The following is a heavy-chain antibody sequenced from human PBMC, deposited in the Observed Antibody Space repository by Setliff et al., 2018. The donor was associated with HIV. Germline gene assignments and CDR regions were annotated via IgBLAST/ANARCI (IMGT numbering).Heavy chain of an antibody. V-gene: IGHV4-4*02. CDR2: IYHSEYT. J-gene: IGHJ3*01. CDR1: GGSISSDNW. Sequence: PSETLSLTCAVSGGSISSDNWWTWVRQPPGKGLEWIGEIYHSEYTNYNASLKSRVSMSVDKSKNQFSLNLSSVTAADTAVYYCARAPPGIQNDAFDVWGQGTMVTVSS. CDR3: ARAPPGIQNDAFDV.